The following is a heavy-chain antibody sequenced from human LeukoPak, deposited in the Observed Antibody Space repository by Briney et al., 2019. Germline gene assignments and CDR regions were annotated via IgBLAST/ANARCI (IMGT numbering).Heavy chain of an antibody. V-gene: IGHV3-21*01. J-gene: IGHJ4*02. CDR2: ISSSSSYI. CDR1: GFTFSSYS. CDR3: ARDAPSYYYDSSGYYAFDY. Sequence: PGGSLRLSCAASGFTFSSYSMNWVRQAPGKGLEWVSSISSSSSYIYYADSVKGRFTISRDNAKNSLYLQMNSLRAEDTAVYYCARDAPSYYYDSSGYYAFDYWGQGTLVTVSS. D-gene: IGHD3-22*01.